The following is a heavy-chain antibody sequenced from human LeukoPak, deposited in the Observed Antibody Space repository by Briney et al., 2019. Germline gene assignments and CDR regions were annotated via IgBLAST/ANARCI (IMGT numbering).Heavy chain of an antibody. D-gene: IGHD1-26*01. CDR1: GGSISSGGYY. J-gene: IGHJ4*02. CDR3: ARDLSDSNRSYPPGDY. CDR2: IHESGGT. V-gene: IGHV4-30-2*01. Sequence: SETLSLTCTVSGGSISSGGYYWTWIRQPPGKGLEWIGYIHESGGTYYNPSLKSRVTISLDRSNNQFSLNLNSVTAADTAVYYCARDLSDSNRSYPPGDYWGQGTLVTVSS.